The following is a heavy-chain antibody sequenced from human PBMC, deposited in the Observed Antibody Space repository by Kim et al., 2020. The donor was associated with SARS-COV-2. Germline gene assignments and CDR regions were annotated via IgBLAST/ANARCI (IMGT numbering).Heavy chain of an antibody. CDR1: GYTFTGYY. Sequence: ASVKVSCKASGYTFTGYYMHWVRQAPGQGLEWMGWINPNSGGTNYAQKFQGRVTMTRDTSISTAYMELSRLRSDDTAVYYCARVYKGLYSSSPTLGYWGQGTLVTVSS. V-gene: IGHV1-2*02. CDR2: INPNSGGT. J-gene: IGHJ4*02. CDR3: ARVYKGLYSSSPTLGY. D-gene: IGHD6-6*01.